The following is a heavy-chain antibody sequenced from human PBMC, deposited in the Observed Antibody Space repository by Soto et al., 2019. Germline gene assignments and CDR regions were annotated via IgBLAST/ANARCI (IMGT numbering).Heavy chain of an antibody. V-gene: IGHV3-30-3*01. CDR1: GFTFSSYA. CDR3: ARAGPALGSSGYYYTFDY. Sequence: PGGSLRLSCAASGFTFSSYAMHWVRQAPGKGLEWVAVISYDGSNKYYADSVKGRFTISRDNSKNTLYLQMNSLRAEDTAVYYCARAGPALGSSGYYYTFDYWGQGTLVTVSS. J-gene: IGHJ4*02. D-gene: IGHD3-22*01. CDR2: ISYDGSNK.